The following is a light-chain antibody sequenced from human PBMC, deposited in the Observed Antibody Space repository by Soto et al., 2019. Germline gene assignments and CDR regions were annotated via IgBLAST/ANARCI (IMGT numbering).Light chain of an antibody. CDR2: AAS. V-gene: IGKV1-39*01. J-gene: IGKJ3*01. Sequence: DIQMTQSPSSLSASVGDRVTITYRASQSISSYLNWYQQKPGKAPKLLIYAASSLQSGVPSRFSGGGSGTDFTLTISSLQPEDFATYYCQQSYTTPPFTFGPGTKVDIK. CDR3: QQSYTTPPFT. CDR1: QSISSY.